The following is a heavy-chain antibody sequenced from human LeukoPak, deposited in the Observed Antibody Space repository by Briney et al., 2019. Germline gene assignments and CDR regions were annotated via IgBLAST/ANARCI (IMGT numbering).Heavy chain of an antibody. CDR1: GFTVSSNS. CDR3: ARRAGAYSHPYDY. D-gene: IGHD4/OR15-4a*01. J-gene: IGHJ4*02. CDR2: IYSDNT. V-gene: IGHV3-53*01. Sequence: GGSLRLSCTVSGFTVSSNSMSWVRQAPGKGLEWVSFIYSDNTHYSDSVKGRFTISRDNSKNTLYLQMNSLRAEDTAVYYCARRAGAYSHPYDYWGQGTLVTASS.